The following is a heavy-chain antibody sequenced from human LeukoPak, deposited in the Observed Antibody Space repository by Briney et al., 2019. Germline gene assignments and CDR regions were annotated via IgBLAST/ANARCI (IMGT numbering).Heavy chain of an antibody. D-gene: IGHD3-22*01. J-gene: IGHJ3*02. CDR1: GGSISSGGYY. CDR2: IYYSGST. CDR3: ARTGPTYYYDSRPRAFDI. Sequence: SQTLSLTCTVSGGSISSGGYYWSWIRQHPGKGLEWIGYIYYSGSTYYNPSLKSRVTMSVDTSKNQFSLKLSSVTAADTAVYYCARTGPTYYYDSRPRAFDIWGQGTMVTVSS. V-gene: IGHV4-31*03.